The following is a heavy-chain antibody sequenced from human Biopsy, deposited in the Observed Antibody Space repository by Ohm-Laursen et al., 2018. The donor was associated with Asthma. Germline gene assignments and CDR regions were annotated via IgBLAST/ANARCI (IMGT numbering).Heavy chain of an antibody. CDR1: GDILSSFG. CDR2: VIPIYGTT. Sequence: GSSVKVSCKAHGDILSSFGIKWVRKAPGQGLEWMGGVIPIYGTTHTAQKFQGRVTITADGSTSSAYMELSSLTSEDSAVYYCAREVSTVDYGYYYFAMDVWGQGTTVTVSS. CDR3: AREVSTVDYGYYYFAMDV. D-gene: IGHD4-17*01. V-gene: IGHV1-69*01. J-gene: IGHJ6*02.